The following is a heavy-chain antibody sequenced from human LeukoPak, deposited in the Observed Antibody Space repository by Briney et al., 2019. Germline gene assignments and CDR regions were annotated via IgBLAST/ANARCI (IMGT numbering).Heavy chain of an antibody. V-gene: IGHV1-69*04. Sequence: SVKVSCKASGGTFSSYAISWARQAPGQGLEWMGRIIPIFGIANYAQKFQGRVTITADKSTSTAYMELSSLRSEDTAVYYCARDQSGSSYYYYGMDVWGQGTTVTVSS. CDR3: ARDQSGSSYYYYGMDV. D-gene: IGHD1-26*01. J-gene: IGHJ6*02. CDR2: IIPIFGIA. CDR1: GGTFSSYA.